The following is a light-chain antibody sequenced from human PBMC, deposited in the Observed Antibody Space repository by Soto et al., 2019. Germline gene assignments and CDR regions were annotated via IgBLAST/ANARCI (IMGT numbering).Light chain of an antibody. CDR1: QTVSRSY. CDR3: KQHDCSPIT. CDR2: STS. J-gene: IGKJ5*01. Sequence: EIVLTQSPGTLSLSPGERATLSCSASQTVSRSYLAWYQQKPGQAPRLLIYSTSRRATGIPARLRGGGSGTDFTLAISRLKHADFALYYCKQHDCSPITFGKETRLEIK. V-gene: IGKV3-20*01.